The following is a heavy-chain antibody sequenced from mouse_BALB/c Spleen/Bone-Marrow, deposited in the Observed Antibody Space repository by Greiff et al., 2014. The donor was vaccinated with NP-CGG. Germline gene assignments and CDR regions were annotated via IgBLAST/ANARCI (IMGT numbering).Heavy chain of an antibody. D-gene: IGHD1-1*01. CDR1: GYTFSTYW. V-gene: IGHV1-9*01. Sequence: QVQLQQPGAELMKPGASVKISCKATGYTFSTYWIEWVKQRPGHGLEWIGEILPGNGNTDYNEKFKGKATFTADTSSNTAYMQLSSLTSEDSAVSYCARHGSSGFDYWGQGTALTVSS. CDR2: ILPGNGNT. J-gene: IGHJ2*01. CDR3: ARHGSSGFDY.